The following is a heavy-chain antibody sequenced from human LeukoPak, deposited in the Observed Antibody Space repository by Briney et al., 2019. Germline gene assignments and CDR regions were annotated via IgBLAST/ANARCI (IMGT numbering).Heavy chain of an antibody. CDR2: ISGSGGST. D-gene: IGHD6-19*01. Sequence: GGSLRLSCAASGFTFSSYAMNWVRQAPGKGLGWVSGISGSGGSTYYADSVKGRFTISRDNSKNTLYLQINSLRAEDTAAYYCAKSYSSGPDAFDIWGQGTMVTVSS. CDR3: AKSYSSGPDAFDI. J-gene: IGHJ3*02. V-gene: IGHV3-23*01. CDR1: GFTFSSYA.